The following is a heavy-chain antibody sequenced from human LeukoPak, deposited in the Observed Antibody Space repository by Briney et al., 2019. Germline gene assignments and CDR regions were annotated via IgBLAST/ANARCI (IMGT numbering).Heavy chain of an antibody. Sequence: GASVKVSCKTSGYSFTDDYVQWVRQAPGQGLEWMGWINPDSGFTNYAQKFQGRVTMTRDTSISTAYMEVRRLRPDGTAVYYCAPTPEAYTSNWNVWGQGTLVTVSS. CDR1: GYSFTDDY. CDR2: INPDSGFT. D-gene: IGHD1-1*01. CDR3: APTPEAYTSNWNV. J-gene: IGHJ4*02. V-gene: IGHV1-2*02.